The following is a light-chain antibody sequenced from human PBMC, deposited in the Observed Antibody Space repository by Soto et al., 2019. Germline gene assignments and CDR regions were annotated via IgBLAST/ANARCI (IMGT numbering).Light chain of an antibody. V-gene: IGKV1-9*01. J-gene: IGKJ5*01. CDR2: TVS. Sequence: DIRLTQSPSFLSASVGDRVTITCRASQGIGNNLAWYQGKPGKAPKLLIYTVSTLQRGVPSRFSGSGSGTEFSLTISSLQAEDFATYYCQQLNNYPITFGQGTRLEIK. CDR1: QGIGNN. CDR3: QQLNNYPIT.